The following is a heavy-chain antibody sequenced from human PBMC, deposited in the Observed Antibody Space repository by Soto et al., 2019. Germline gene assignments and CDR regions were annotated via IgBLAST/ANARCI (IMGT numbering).Heavy chain of an antibody. J-gene: IGHJ4*02. CDR2: IKGDGTIT. CDR3: ARGGLGNYYNDY. Sequence: EVQLVESGGGLVQPGGSRRLSCAASGFTFSRDWMHWVRQSPGKGLVWVSRIKGDGTITNYADSVKGRVTTSRDNAKNTVYLQLNSLTTEDTAVYYCARGGLGNYYNDYWGQGTLVTVSS. CDR1: GFTFSRDW. V-gene: IGHV3-74*01. D-gene: IGHD3-10*01.